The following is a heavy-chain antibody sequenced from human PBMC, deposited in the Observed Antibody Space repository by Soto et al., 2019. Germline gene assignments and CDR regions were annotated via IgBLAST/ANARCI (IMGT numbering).Heavy chain of an antibody. J-gene: IGHJ6*02. CDR3: ARDVGLGDLSPRTSYYSVMDV. D-gene: IGHD3-10*01. V-gene: IGHV3-30*04. CDR2: TSKDGGRD. Sequence: QVQLVESGGGVVQPGKSLRLSCASSGFTLSSYSLHWVRQPPGKGLEWVAVTSKDGGRDYHADSVRGRFTISRDHSKSTLYLEMNSLRTEDTALYFCARDVGLGDLSPRTSYYSVMDVCGRGTTVTVSS. CDR1: GFTLSSYS.